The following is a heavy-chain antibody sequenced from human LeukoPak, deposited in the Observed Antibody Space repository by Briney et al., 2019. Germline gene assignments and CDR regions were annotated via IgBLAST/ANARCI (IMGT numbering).Heavy chain of an antibody. CDR2: IKQDGSER. D-gene: IGHD2-15*01. CDR3: ARDVVVVAATLSNYYYYGMDV. J-gene: IGHJ6*02. Sequence: GGSLRLSCAASGFTFSSYGMSWVRQAPGKGLDWVANIKQDGSERYYVDSVKGRFTISRDNAKNSLYLQMNSLRAADTAVYYCARDVVVVAATLSNYYYYGMDVWGQGTTVTVSS. CDR1: GFTFSSYG. V-gene: IGHV3-7*01.